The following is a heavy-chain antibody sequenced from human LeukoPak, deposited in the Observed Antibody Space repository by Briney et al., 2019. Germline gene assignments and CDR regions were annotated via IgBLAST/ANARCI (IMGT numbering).Heavy chain of an antibody. Sequence: PGGSLRLSCAASGFTFSNYAISWVRQAPGKGLDWVSTIGGSGAKTFYADSVKGRFTIPRDNSQNTVHLQMNALGAEDTAVYYCTKDPGLFTRGWDGNFWGQGTQVTVSS. V-gene: IGHV3-23*01. CDR1: GFTFSNYA. J-gene: IGHJ4*02. CDR2: IGGSGAKT. D-gene: IGHD6-19*01. CDR3: TKDPGLFTRGWDGNF.